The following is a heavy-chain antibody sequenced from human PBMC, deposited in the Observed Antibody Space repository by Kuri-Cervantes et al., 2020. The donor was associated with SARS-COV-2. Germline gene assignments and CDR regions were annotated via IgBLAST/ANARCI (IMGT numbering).Heavy chain of an antibody. CDR1: GDSISSSSYY. D-gene: IGHD3-10*01. CDR2: IYYSGST. J-gene: IGHJ6*02. V-gene: IGHV4-39*07. CDR3: ARAVPGKRYGSGSYRGMDV. Sequence: SETLSLTCTVSGDSISSSSYYWGWIRQPPGRGLEWIGSIYYSGSTNYNPSLKSRVTISVDTSKNQFSLKLSSVTAADTAVYYCARAVPGKRYGSGSYRGMDVWGQGTTVIVSS.